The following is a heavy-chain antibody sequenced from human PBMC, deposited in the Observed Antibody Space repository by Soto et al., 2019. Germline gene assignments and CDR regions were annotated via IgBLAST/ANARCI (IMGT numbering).Heavy chain of an antibody. D-gene: IGHD2-21*02. J-gene: IGHJ6*02. V-gene: IGHV2-5*02. CDR1: GFSLNTGGLG. Sequence: QITLKESGPTLVKPTQTLTLTCTFSGFSLNTGGLGVGWIRQPPGKALEWRALIYWEGDKRYSPSLKTRLSFPKDTSNNQVVLTLTNMDPVDTATHDCEHRRCGGDCSRSYSSHYSYGMDVWGQGPTVTFSS. CDR3: EHRRCGGDCSRSYSSHYSYGMDV. CDR2: IYWEGDK.